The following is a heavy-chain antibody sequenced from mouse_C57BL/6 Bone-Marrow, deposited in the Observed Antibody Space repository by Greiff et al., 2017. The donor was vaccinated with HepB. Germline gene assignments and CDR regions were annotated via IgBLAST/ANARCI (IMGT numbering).Heavy chain of an antibody. CDR1: GFTFSDYY. CDR3: ARHKNFDV. V-gene: IGHV5-12*01. Sequence: EVKVVESGGGLVQPGGSLKLSCAASGFTFSDYYMYWVRQTPEKRLEWVAYISNGGGSTYYPDTVKGRFTISRDNAKNTLYLQMSRLKSEDTAMYYCARHKNFDVGGTGTTVTVSS. CDR2: ISNGGGST. J-gene: IGHJ1*03.